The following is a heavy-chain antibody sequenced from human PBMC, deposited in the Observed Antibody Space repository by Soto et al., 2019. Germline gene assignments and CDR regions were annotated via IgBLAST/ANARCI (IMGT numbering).Heavy chain of an antibody. V-gene: IGHV3-30-3*01. CDR3: ASTIPGPQGPEHDYDVDY. CDR2: ISYDGSNK. J-gene: IGHJ4*02. D-gene: IGHD4-17*01. CDR1: GFTFSSYA. Sequence: GGSLRLSCAASGFTFSSYAMHWVRQAPGKGLEWVAVISYDGSNKYYADSVKGRFTISRDNSKNTLYLQMNSLRAEDTAVYYCASTIPGPQGPEHDYDVDYWGQGTLVTVSS.